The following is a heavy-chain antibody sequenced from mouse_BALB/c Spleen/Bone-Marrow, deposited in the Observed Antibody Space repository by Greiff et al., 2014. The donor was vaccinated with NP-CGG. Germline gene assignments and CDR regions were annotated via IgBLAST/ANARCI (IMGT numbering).Heavy chain of an antibody. V-gene: IGHV5-6*02. J-gene: IGHJ4*01. CDR3: SRRQSGNYAMDY. Sequence: EVKLVESGGDLVKPGGSLKLSCAASGFTFSSYGFFWVRQTPDKRLEWVATISNGGTFTYYPDSVKGRFTISRYNAKNTLYLQMSSLKSEDTAMYYCSRRQSGNYAMDYWGQGTSVTVSS. CDR1: GFTFSSYG. CDR2: ISNGGTFT.